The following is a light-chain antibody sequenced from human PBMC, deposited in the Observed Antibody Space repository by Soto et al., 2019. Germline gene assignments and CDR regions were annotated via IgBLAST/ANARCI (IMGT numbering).Light chain of an antibody. Sequence: DIRMTQSPSTLSASVGDRVTITCQASHTISNLLAWHQHKPGRAPKLLIYGASSLQSGVPSRFSGSGSGTEFTLTINSLQPDDSAIYYCQHYSSLVTFGQGTKVDI. J-gene: IGKJ2*01. V-gene: IGKV1-5*01. CDR3: QHYSSLVT. CDR1: HTISNL. CDR2: GAS.